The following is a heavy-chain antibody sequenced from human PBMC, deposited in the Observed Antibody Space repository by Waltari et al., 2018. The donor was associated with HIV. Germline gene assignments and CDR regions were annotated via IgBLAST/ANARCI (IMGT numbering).Heavy chain of an antibody. CDR2: ISYSSRDST. CDR1: GSTFSSYN. Sequence: EVQLVESGGDLVQPGGSLRISCVASGSTFSSYNVNWVRQAPGKGLEWISFISYSSRDSTYYADSVKGRFTISRDTAKNSVFLQMDSLRAEDTAVYFCAGESMVTTYYYGMDVWGQGTTVSVSS. CDR3: AGESMVTTYYYGMDV. V-gene: IGHV3-48*01. D-gene: IGHD2-21*02. J-gene: IGHJ6*02.